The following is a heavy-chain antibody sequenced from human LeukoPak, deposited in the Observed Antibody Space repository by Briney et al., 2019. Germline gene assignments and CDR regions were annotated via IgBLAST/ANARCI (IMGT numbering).Heavy chain of an antibody. D-gene: IGHD3-10*01. Sequence: SETLSLTCAVYGGSFSGYYWSWIRQPPGKGLEWIGEINHSGSTNYNPSLKSRVTISVDTSKNQFSLKLSSVTAADTAVYYCARGSTYGSGSYRAYYYYYYYMDVWGKRTTVTVSS. CDR2: INHSGST. J-gene: IGHJ6*03. CDR3: ARGSTYGSGSYRAYYYYYYYMDV. CDR1: GGSFSGYY. V-gene: IGHV4-34*01.